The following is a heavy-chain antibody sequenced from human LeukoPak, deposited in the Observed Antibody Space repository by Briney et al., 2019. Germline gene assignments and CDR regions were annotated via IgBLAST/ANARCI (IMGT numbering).Heavy chain of an antibody. J-gene: IGHJ4*02. Sequence: SETLSLTCTVSGGSISSYYWSWIRQPPGKGLEWIGYIYYSGSTNYNPSLKSRVTISVDTSKNQFSLKLSSVTAADTAVYYCARVAKMSSSWEDLDYWGQGTLVTVSS. CDR3: ARVAKMSSSWEDLDY. D-gene: IGHD6-13*01. CDR1: GGSISSYY. CDR2: IYYSGST. V-gene: IGHV4-59*01.